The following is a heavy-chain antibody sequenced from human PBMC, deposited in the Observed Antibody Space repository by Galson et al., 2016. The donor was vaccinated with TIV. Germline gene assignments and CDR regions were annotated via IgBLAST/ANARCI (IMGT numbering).Heavy chain of an antibody. CDR3: ARGSPAGRLAATKLGDAFDI. D-gene: IGHD5-24*01. J-gene: IGHJ3*02. CDR2: IYYSGST. V-gene: IGHV4-30-4*01. CDR1: GGSVSGGGYC. Sequence: TLSLTCSVSGGSVSGGGYCWNWIRQPPGKGLECIGHIYYSGSTYYNPTLKRRVVISVDTSKNQFSLKVTSVTAADPAVYYCARGSPAGRLAATKLGDAFDIWGQGTKVAVSS.